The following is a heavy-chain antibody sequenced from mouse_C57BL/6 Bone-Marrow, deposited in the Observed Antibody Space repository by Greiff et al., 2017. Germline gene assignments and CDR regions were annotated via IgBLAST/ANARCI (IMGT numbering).Heavy chain of an antibody. CDR3: ASRGSSYCRYFDV. J-gene: IGHJ1*03. CDR2: IDPSDSYT. Sequence: VQLQQPGAELVRPGPSVKLSCKASGYTFTSYWMHWVKQRPGQGLEWIGVIDPSDSYTNYNQKFKGKATLTVDTSSSTAYMQLSSLTSEDSAVYYCASRGSSYCRYFDVWGTGTTVTVSS. CDR1: GYTFTSYW. V-gene: IGHV1-59*01. D-gene: IGHD1-1*01.